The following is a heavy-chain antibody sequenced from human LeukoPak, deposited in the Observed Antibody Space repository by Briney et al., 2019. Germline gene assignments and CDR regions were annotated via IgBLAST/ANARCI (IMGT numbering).Heavy chain of an antibody. J-gene: IGHJ2*01. CDR3: ARNHYDSSGYYYFSDWYFDL. CDR2: INAGNGNT. D-gene: IGHD3-22*01. Sequence: ASVKVSCKASGYTFTSYAMHWVRQAPGQRLEWMGWINAGNGNTKYSQKFQGRVTITRDTSASTAYMELSSLRSEDTAVYYCARNHYDSSGYYYFSDWYFDLWGRGTLVTVSS. V-gene: IGHV1-3*01. CDR1: GYTFTSYA.